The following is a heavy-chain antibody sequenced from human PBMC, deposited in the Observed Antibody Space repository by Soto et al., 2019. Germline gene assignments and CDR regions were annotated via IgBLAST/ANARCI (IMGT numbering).Heavy chain of an antibody. D-gene: IGHD7-27*01. CDR1: GGSISNVNYC. CDR3: ARGPSGDKVDY. CDR2: IYNGGST. J-gene: IGHJ4*02. V-gene: IGHV4-30-4*01. Sequence: QVQLQESGPGLVKPSETLSLTCTVSGGSISNVNYCWSWIRQSPDKGLEWIGHIYNGGSTYNNPSLKSRITRSVNTSKNQCSQKFSYVSDADAAVYYCARGPSGDKVDYWGQGSMVTVSS.